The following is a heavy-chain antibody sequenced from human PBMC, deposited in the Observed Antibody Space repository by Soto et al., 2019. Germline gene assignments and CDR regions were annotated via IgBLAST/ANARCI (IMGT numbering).Heavy chain of an antibody. J-gene: IGHJ4*02. V-gene: IGHV3-15*07. D-gene: IGHD3-22*01. Sequence: GGSLRLSCAASGFTFSNAWMNWVRQAPGKGLEWVGRIKSKTDGGTTDYAAPVKGRFTISRDDSKNTLYLQMNSLKTEDTAVYYCTTAYYYDSSGYLLDFDYWGQGTLVTVSS. CDR3: TTAYYYDSSGYLLDFDY. CDR1: GFTFSNAW. CDR2: IKSKTDGGTT.